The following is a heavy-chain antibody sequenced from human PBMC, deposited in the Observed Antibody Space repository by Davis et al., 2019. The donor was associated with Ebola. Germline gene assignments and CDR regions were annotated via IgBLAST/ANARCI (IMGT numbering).Heavy chain of an antibody. CDR3: ARDPRDRGIAWDY. D-gene: IGHD3-10*01. V-gene: IGHV3-9*01. Sequence: GGSLRLSCAASGFTFDDYAMHWVRHAPGKGLEWVSGISWNSGSIGYADSVKGRFTISRDNAKNSLYLQMNSLRAEDTAVYFCARDPRDRGIAWDYWGLGTLVTVSS. CDR2: ISWNSGSI. J-gene: IGHJ4*02. CDR1: GFTFDDYA.